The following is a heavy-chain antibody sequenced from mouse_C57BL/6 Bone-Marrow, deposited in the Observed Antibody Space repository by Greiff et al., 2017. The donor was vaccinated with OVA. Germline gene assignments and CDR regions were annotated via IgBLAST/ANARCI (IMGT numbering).Heavy chain of an antibody. CDR1: GFTFSSYA. Sequence: EVKLVESGGGLVKPGGSLKLSCAASGFTFSSYAMSWVRQTPDKRLAWVATISDGGSYTYYPDNVKGRFTISRDNAKNNLYLQMSHLKSEDTAMYYCARGWLLRYFDYWGQGTTLTVSS. V-gene: IGHV5-4*03. CDR2: ISDGGSYT. CDR3: ARGWLLRYFDY. D-gene: IGHD2-3*01. J-gene: IGHJ2*01.